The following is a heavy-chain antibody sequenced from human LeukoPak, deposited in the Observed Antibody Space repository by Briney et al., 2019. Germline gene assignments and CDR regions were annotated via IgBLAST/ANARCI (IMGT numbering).Heavy chain of an antibody. CDR3: AGGLRAGASPDY. J-gene: IGHJ4*02. D-gene: IGHD1-26*01. CDR1: GYTFTSYD. Sequence: VASVTVSCTASGYTFTSYDINWVRQATGQGLEWMGWMNPNSGNTGYAQKFQGRVTMTRNTSISTAYMERSSLRSEGTAVYYCAGGLRAGASPDYWGQGTLVTVSS. CDR2: MNPNSGNT. V-gene: IGHV1-8*01.